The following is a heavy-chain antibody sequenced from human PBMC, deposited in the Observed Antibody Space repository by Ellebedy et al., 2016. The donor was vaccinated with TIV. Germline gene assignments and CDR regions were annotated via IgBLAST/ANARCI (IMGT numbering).Heavy chain of an antibody. D-gene: IGHD3-22*01. Sequence: GESLKISCAASGFTFRNFAMTWVRQAPGKGLEWVSSISSSGVSSDYADSVRGRFTISRDNSKSTLYLQMDSLRADDSAEYYCAKLDSSGYYYGRLDYWGQGTLVTVSS. V-gene: IGHV3-23*01. CDR1: GFTFRNFA. CDR3: AKLDSSGYYYGRLDY. J-gene: IGHJ4*02. CDR2: ISSSGVSS.